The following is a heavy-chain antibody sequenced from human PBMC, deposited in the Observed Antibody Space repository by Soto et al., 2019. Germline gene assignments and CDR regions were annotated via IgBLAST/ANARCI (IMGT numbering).Heavy chain of an antibody. CDR3: AITGYSSGSGAFDI. CDR1: GGSISSSSCY. D-gene: IGHD6-19*01. Sequence: SETLSLTCTVSGGSISSSSCYWGWIRQPPGKGLEWIGSIYYSGSTYYNPSLKSRVTISVDTSKNQFSLKLSSVTAADTAVYYCAITGYSSGSGAFDIWGQGTMVTVSS. V-gene: IGHV4-39*01. CDR2: IYYSGST. J-gene: IGHJ3*02.